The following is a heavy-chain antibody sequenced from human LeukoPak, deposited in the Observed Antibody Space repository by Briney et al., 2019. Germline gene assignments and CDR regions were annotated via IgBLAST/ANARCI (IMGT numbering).Heavy chain of an antibody. V-gene: IGHV4-59*01. CDR1: GGSISSYY. D-gene: IGHD3-22*01. CDR3: ARGDYYDSSGYFDY. Sequence: SETPSLTCTVSGGSISSYYWSRIRHRPGKGLEWIGYIYYSGSTNYNPSLKSRVTISVDTSKNQFSLKLSSVTAADTAVYYCARGDYYDSSGYFDYWGQGTLVTVSS. J-gene: IGHJ4*02. CDR2: IYYSGST.